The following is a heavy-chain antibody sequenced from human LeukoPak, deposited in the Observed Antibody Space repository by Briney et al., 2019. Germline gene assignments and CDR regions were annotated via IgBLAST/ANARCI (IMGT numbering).Heavy chain of an antibody. Sequence: ASVKVSCKASGYTFTSYYMHWVRQAPGQGLEWMGIINPRGGSTSYAQKFQGRVTMTRDMSTSTVYMELSSLRSEDTAVYYCARDIAVAGTSIYWFDPWGQGTLVTVSS. J-gene: IGHJ5*02. CDR1: GYTFTSYY. V-gene: IGHV1-46*01. D-gene: IGHD6-19*01. CDR3: ARDIAVAGTSIYWFDP. CDR2: INPRGGST.